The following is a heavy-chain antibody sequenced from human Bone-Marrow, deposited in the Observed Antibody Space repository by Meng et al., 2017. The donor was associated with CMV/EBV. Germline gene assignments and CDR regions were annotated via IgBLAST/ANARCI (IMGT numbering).Heavy chain of an antibody. CDR3: ARDVYNFWSGSYYGLDV. J-gene: IGHJ6*02. CDR1: GSIFSSFE. V-gene: IGHV3-48*03. CDR2: ISTGSTI. D-gene: IGHD3-3*01. Sequence: GESLKISCTASGSIFSSFEMNWVRQAPGKGLEWISHISTGSTIHYADSVKGRFTISRDNAKNSLYLQMNSLRAEDTAVYYCARDVYNFWSGSYYGLDVWGQGTTVTVSS.